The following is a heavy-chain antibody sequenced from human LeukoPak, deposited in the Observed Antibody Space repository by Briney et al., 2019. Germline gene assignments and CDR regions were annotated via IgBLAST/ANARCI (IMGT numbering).Heavy chain of an antibody. CDR3: ARKAGYYYGSGDY. CDR2: IGGSGGST. J-gene: IGHJ4*02. CDR1: GFTFSSYS. V-gene: IGHV3-23*01. Sequence: PGGSLRLSCAASGFTFSSYSMNWVRQAPGKGLEWVSTIGGSGGSTYYADSVKGRFTISRDNSKNTLYLQMNSLRAEDTAVYYCARKAGYYYGSGDYWGQGTLVTVSS. D-gene: IGHD3-10*01.